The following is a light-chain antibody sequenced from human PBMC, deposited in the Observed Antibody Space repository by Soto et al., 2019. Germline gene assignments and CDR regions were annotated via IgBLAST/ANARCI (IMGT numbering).Light chain of an antibody. CDR3: QEYNNWPPMNT. Sequence: EIVMTQSPATLSASPGEIATLSCTASQSVSSNLAWYQQKPGQAPRLLIYGASTRATGIPARFSGSGSGTEFTLTISILESEDFAVYYCQEYNNWPPMNTFGQGAKLEIK. CDR1: QSVSSN. J-gene: IGKJ2*01. CDR2: GAS. V-gene: IGKV3-15*01.